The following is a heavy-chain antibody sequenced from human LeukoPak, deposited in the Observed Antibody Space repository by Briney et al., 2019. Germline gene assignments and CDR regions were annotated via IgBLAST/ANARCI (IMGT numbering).Heavy chain of an antibody. V-gene: IGHV4-4*07. D-gene: IGHD3-10*01. CDR2: IYTSGST. Sequence: PSETLSLTCTVSGGSISSYYWSWIRQPAGKGLEWIGRIYTSGSTNYNPSLKSRVTMSVDTSKNHFSLKLSSVTAADTAVYYCARYLDGSGGNNWFDPWGQETLVTVSS. CDR1: GGSISSYY. J-gene: IGHJ5*02. CDR3: ARYLDGSGGNNWFDP.